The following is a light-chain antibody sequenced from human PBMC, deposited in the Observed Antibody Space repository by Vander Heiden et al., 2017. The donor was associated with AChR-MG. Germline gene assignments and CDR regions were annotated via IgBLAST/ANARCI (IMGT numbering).Light chain of an antibody. CDR1: SPNIGNNY. J-gene: IGLJ2*01. CDR3: GTWDSGLSAGV. Sequence: QSVLTQPPSVSAAPGQKVTISCSGSSPNIGNNYVSWYQQLPGTAPKLLIYDNNKRPSGILDRFSGSKSGTSATLGITGLQTGDEADYYCGTWDSGLSAGVFGGGTKLTVL. V-gene: IGLV1-51*01. CDR2: DNN.